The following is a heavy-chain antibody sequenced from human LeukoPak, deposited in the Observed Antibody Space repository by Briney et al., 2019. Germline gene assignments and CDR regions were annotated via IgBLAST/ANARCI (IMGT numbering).Heavy chain of an antibody. CDR3: ARVARFLEWLFHHYYYYYMDV. J-gene: IGHJ6*03. D-gene: IGHD3-3*01. CDR1: GFTFSSYN. Sequence: KPGGSLRLSCAASGFTFSSYNMNWVRQAPGKGLEWVSSISSSSSYIYYADSVKGRFTISRDNAKNSLYLQMNSLRAEDTAVYYCARVARFLEWLFHHYYYYYMDVWGKGTTVTVSS. V-gene: IGHV3-21*04. CDR2: ISSSSSYI.